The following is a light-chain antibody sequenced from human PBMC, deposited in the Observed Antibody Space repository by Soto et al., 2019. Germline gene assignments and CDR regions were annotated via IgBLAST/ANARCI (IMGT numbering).Light chain of an antibody. CDR1: QSISSW. CDR3: QQYMSYS. V-gene: IGKV1-5*01. CDR2: DAS. Sequence: DIQMTQSPSTLSAFVGDRVMITCRASQSISSWLAWYQQKPGKAPKLLIYDASSLESGVPPRFSGSGSGTEFTLTISSLQPDDFATYYCQQYMSYSFGQGTKVDIK. J-gene: IGKJ1*01.